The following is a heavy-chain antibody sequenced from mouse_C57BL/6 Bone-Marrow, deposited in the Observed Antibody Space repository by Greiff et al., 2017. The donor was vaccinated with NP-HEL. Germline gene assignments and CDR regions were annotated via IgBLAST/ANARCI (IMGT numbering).Heavy chain of an antibody. V-gene: IGHV1-59*01. Sequence: QVQLQQPGAELVRPGTSVKLSCKASGYTFTSYWMHWVKQRPGQGLAWIGVIDPSDSYTNYNQKFKGKATLTVDTSSSTAYMQLSSLTSEDSAVYYCAREGYGRGYYYAMDYWGQGTSVTVSS. J-gene: IGHJ4*01. CDR3: AREGYGRGYYYAMDY. CDR1: GYTFTSYW. D-gene: IGHD1-1*01. CDR2: IDPSDSYT.